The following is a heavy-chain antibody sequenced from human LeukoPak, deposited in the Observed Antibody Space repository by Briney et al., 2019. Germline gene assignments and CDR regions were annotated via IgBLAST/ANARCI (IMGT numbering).Heavy chain of an antibody. D-gene: IGHD2-2*01. V-gene: IGHV3-23*01. CDR3: AKDRGYCSSTSCYYYYYGMDV. J-gene: IGHJ6*02. CDR1: GFTFSSYA. CDR2: ISGSGGST. Sequence: PGGSLRLSCAASGFTFSSYAMSWVRQAPGKGLEWVSAISGSGGSTYYADSVKGRFTISRDNSKNTLYLQMNSLRAEDTAVYYCAKDRGYCSSTSCYYYYYGMDVWGQGTTVTVSS.